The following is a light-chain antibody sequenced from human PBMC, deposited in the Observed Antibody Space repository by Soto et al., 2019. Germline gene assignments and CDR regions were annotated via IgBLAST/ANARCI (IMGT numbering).Light chain of an antibody. J-gene: IGKJ4*01. Sequence: DFVMTQSPDALAVSLGERATINCKSIQSVLFGSNNYLAWYQQKSGQPPKLLINWASTRESGVPDRFSGSGAGTDVTLTISSLQAEDVAVYYCQRYYGTPLTFGGGNKVEIK. CDR2: WAS. CDR3: QRYYGTPLT. CDR1: QSVLFGSNNY. V-gene: IGKV4-1*01.